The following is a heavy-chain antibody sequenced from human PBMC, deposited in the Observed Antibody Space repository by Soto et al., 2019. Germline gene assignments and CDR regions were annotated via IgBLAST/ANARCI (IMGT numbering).Heavy chain of an antibody. Sequence: QVQLVQSGAEVKKPGASVKVSCKASGYTFTNFGITWVREAPGQGLEWMGWINTYNGNTQSAQKLQGRVTMTTDTSTSTAYMELRSLRSDDTPVYYCARDMITIFGVLIKDWGQGTLVTVSS. D-gene: IGHD3-3*01. CDR2: INTYNGNT. J-gene: IGHJ4*02. CDR1: GYTFTNFG. V-gene: IGHV1-18*01. CDR3: ARDMITIFGVLIKD.